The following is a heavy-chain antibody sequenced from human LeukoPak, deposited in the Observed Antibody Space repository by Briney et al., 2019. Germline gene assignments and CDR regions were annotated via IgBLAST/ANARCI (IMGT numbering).Heavy chain of an antibody. D-gene: IGHD3-16*02. Sequence: PGASLRLSCAASGFTFSSYGMHWVRQAPGKGLEWVAVISYDGSNKYYADSVKGRFTISRDNSKNTLYLQMNSLRAEDTAVYYCAKESAPYYDYVWGSYRWDYWGQGTLVTVSS. CDR3: AKESAPYYDYVWGSYRWDY. CDR2: ISYDGSNK. V-gene: IGHV3-30*18. J-gene: IGHJ4*02. CDR1: GFTFSSYG.